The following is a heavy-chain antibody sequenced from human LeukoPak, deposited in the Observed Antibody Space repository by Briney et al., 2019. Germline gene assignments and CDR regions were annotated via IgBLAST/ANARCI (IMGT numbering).Heavy chain of an antibody. D-gene: IGHD3-3*01. J-gene: IGHJ5*02. V-gene: IGHV3-7*01. CDR1: GFTFPRYA. CDR2: IKQDGSEK. Sequence: GGSLRLSCVASGFTFPRYAMNWVRQAPGKGLEWVANIKQDGSEKYYVDSVKGRFTISRDNAKNSLYLQMNSLRAEDTAVYYCAREGRITIFGVVRANWFDPWGQGTLVTVSS. CDR3: AREGRITIFGVVRANWFDP.